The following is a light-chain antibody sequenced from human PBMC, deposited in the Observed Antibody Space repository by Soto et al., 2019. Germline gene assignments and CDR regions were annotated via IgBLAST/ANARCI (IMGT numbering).Light chain of an antibody. CDR3: QQYSSSPS. CDR2: GAS. J-gene: IGKJ5*01. Sequence: EIVMTQSPTTLYVSPGERATLSCRASQSVSTNLAWYQQKPGQVPSLLIYGASTRASGIPARFSGSGSGTEFTLTIGSLQSEDFAVYYCQQYSSSPSFGQGTRLEIK. CDR1: QSVSTN. V-gene: IGKV3-15*01.